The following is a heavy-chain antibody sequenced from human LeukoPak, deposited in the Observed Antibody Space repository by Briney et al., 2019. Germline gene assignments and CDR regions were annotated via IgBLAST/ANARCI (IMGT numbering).Heavy chain of an antibody. J-gene: IGHJ4*02. V-gene: IGHV3-21*01. CDR1: GFTFSSYS. CDR2: ISSSSSYI. CDR3: ARDGPLGAVAGPNFDY. Sequence: GGSLRLSCAASGFTFSSYSMNWVRQAPGKGLEWVSSISSSSSYIYYADSVKGRFTISRDNAKNSLYLQMNSLRAEDTAVYYCARDGPLGAVAGPNFDYWGQGTLVTVSS. D-gene: IGHD6-19*01.